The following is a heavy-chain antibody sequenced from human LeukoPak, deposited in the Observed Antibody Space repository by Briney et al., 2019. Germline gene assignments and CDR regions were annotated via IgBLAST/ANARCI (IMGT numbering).Heavy chain of an antibody. CDR3: ARGGRGTYHDYFDY. CDR1: GFTFTTFY. Sequence: GGSLRLTCAASGFTFTTFYMHWVRQVPGKGLVWVSRINGDGSTTDYADSVKGRLTISRDNAKNTVYLEVNSLRDEDTAVYYCARGGRGTYHDYFDYWGQGSLVTVSS. CDR2: INGDGSTT. J-gene: IGHJ4*02. D-gene: IGHD3-16*02. V-gene: IGHV3-74*01.